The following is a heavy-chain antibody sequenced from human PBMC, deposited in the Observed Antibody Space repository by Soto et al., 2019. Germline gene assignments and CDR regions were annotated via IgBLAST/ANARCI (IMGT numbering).Heavy chain of an antibody. CDR3: ARGTTVIYFFDY. V-gene: IGHV4-61*01. D-gene: IGHD4-17*01. J-gene: IGHJ4*02. CDR2: IYYSGST. Sequence: SETLSLTCTVSGGSVSSGSYYWSWIRQPPGKGLEWIGFIYYSGSTNYNPSLKSRVTISVDTSKNQFSLKLSSVTAADTAVYYWARGTTVIYFFDYWGQGTLVTVSS. CDR1: GGSVSSGSYY.